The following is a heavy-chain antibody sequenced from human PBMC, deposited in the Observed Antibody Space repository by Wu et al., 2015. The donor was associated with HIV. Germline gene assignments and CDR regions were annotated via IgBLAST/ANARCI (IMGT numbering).Heavy chain of an antibody. V-gene: IGHV1-2*02. CDR1: GYTFTSYG. CDR3: TKDYGIVGSTLPEYFQH. Sequence: QVQVVQSGAEVKKPGASVKVSCKTSGYTFTSYGISWVRQAPGQGLEWMGWINPNSGGTNYAQKFQGRVTMTRDTSVSTVYLELTRLKFDDTAIYYCTKDYGIVGSTLPEYFQHWGQGTLVTVSS. J-gene: IGHJ1*01. D-gene: IGHD1-26*01. CDR2: INPNSGGT.